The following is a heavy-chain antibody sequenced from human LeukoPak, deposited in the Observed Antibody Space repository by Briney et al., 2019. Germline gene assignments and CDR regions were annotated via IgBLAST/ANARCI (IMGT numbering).Heavy chain of an antibody. CDR2: FDPEDGET. D-gene: IGHD6-13*01. CDR1: GYTLTELS. Sequence: ASVKVSCKVSGYTLTELSMHWVRQAPGKGLEWMGGFDPEDGETIYAQKFQGRVTMTEDTSTDTAYMELSSLRSEDTAVYYCARVGGSYSSSWSSDYWGQGTLVTVSS. J-gene: IGHJ4*02. CDR3: ARVGGSYSSSWSSDY. V-gene: IGHV1-24*01.